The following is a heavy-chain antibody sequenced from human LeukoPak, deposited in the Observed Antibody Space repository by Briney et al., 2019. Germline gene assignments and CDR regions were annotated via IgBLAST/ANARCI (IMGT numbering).Heavy chain of an antibody. CDR2: THPSGNT. J-gene: IGHJ5*02. CDR3: ARKAPKKGWFDP. Sequence: ASQTLSLTCTVSGGSISSDGYYWSWIRQHPGKGLEWIGYTHPSGNTNYSPSPKSRVTISIDTSRNQFSLKLSSVTAADTAVYFCARKAPKKGWFDPWGQGTLVTVSS. CDR1: GGSISSDGYY. V-gene: IGHV4-31*03.